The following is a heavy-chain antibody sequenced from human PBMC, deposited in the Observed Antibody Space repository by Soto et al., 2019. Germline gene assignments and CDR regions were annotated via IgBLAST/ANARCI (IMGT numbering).Heavy chain of an antibody. CDR3: SRNCRTFDS. D-gene: IGHD2-21*01. J-gene: IGHJ4*02. Sequence: GGSLRLSCGASGFTLSDYYMTWIRQVPGKGLEWISYISSSSRTTFYADSVKGRFTISRDNAKNSLYLQMNSLRADDTAVYYSSRNCRTFDSWGQGVLVTVSS. V-gene: IGHV3-11*01. CDR2: ISSSSRTT. CDR1: GFTLSDYY.